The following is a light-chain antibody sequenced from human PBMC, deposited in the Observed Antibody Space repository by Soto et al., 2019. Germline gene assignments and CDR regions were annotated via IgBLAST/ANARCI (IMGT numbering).Light chain of an antibody. CDR2: EVT. J-gene: IGLJ1*01. CDR3: SSYTSSSTYV. CDR1: GSDVGGYDY. Sequence: QSALTQPASVSGSPGQSITISCTGNGSDVGGYDYVSWYQHHPGKAPKVMIYEVTNRPSGVSNRFSGSKSGNTASLTISGLLAEDEAYYYFSSYTSSSTYVFGTGTKLTVL. V-gene: IGLV2-14*01.